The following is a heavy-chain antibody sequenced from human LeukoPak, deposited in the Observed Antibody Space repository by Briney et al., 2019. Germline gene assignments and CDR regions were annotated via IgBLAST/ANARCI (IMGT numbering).Heavy chain of an antibody. V-gene: IGHV4-34*01. CDR2: INHSGST. D-gene: IGHD3-16*02. J-gene: IGHJ6*02. CDR1: GGSISSYY. Sequence: PSETLSLTCTVSGGSISSYYWSWIRQPPGKGLEWIGEINHSGSTNYNPSLKSRVTISVDTSKNQFSLKLSSVTAADTAVYYCARVGHVLRPGLGELSFPRERLYYYGMDVWGQGTTVTVSS. CDR3: ARVGHVLRPGLGELSFPRERLYYYGMDV.